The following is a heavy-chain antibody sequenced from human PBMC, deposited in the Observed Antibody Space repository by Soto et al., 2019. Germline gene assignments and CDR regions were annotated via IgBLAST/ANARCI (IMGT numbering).Heavy chain of an antibody. CDR3: ARNGDSSDYRGWFDP. V-gene: IGHV3-66*01. D-gene: IGHD3-22*01. Sequence: EVQLVESGGGLVQPGGSLRLSCAASGFTVSSNYMSLVRQAPGKGLEWVSVIYSGGTTYYADSVKGRFTISRDNSKNTLYLQMNSMRAEDTAVYYCARNGDSSDYRGWFDPWGQGTLVTVSS. CDR2: IYSGGTT. J-gene: IGHJ5*02. CDR1: GFTVSSNY.